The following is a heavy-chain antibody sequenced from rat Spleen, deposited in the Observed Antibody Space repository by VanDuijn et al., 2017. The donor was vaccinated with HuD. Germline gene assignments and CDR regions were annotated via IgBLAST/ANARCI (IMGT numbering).Heavy chain of an antibody. CDR2: INYDGSST. CDR1: GFTFSDYN. CDR3: AKDRDGGYALAY. V-gene: IGHV5-7*01. Sequence: EVRLVESGGDLVRPGRSLKLSCAASGFTFSDYNMAWVRQAPKKGLEWVATINYDGSSTNYRDSVKGRFTISRDNAENIVYLQMNGLRSEDTATYYCAKDRDGGYALAYWGQGTLVTVSS. J-gene: IGHJ3*01. D-gene: IGHD1-11*01.